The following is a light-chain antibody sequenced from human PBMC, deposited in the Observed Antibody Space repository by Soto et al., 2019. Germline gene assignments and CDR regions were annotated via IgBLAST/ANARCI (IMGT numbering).Light chain of an antibody. V-gene: IGKV3-20*01. Sequence: EIVLTQSPGTLSLSPGEKATLSCRASQSVGDTFLSWYQKNPCLAPRILIYGVSNRATGIPDRFSGSESETDFNLTLRSLETEDCAVYEGQHWGSSTRTVGQGTKVDIK. CDR1: QSVGDTF. J-gene: IGKJ1*01. CDR3: QHWGSSTRT. CDR2: GVS.